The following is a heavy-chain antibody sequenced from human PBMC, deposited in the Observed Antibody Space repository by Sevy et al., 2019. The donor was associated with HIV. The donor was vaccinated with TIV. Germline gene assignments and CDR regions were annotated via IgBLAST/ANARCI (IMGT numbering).Heavy chain of an antibody. V-gene: IGHV3-72*01. J-gene: IGHJ4*02. CDR3: ATHAGIAAAGRVFDY. CDR2: TRNKADGYTT. CDR1: GFTFSDHY. Sequence: GGSLRLSCVASGFTFSDHYMEWVRQAPGKGLEWVGRTRNKADGYTTEYAAFVKGRFTISRDESKNSLYVQMNSLKAEETAVYYCATHAGIAAAGRVFDYWGQGTLVTVSS. D-gene: IGHD6-13*01.